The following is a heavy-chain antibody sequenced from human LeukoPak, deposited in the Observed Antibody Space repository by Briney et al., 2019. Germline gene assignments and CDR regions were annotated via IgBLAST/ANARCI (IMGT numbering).Heavy chain of an antibody. Sequence: GGSLRLSCAASGFTFYAMSWVRQAPGKGLEWVSTISGSGGSTYYADSVKGRFTISRDNAKKSLYLQMNSLRAEDTALYYCARDGSYIGLDVWGQGTMVTVSS. CDR2: ISGSGGST. CDR3: ARDGSYIGLDV. D-gene: IGHD1-26*01. J-gene: IGHJ3*01. CDR1: GFTFYA. V-gene: IGHV3-23*01.